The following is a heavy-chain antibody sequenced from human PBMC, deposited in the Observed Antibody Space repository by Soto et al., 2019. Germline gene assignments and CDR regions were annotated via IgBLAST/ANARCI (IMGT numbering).Heavy chain of an antibody. Sequence: SVKVSCKDSGYPYTIYAIYWLRQAPGQTLEWMGWINPGNGDTKYSQIFQGRVTITWDTSARTAYMDLSSLISEDTADYYCARDSSSSRSFDYWGQGARVTGSS. CDR2: INPGNGDT. D-gene: IGHD6-6*01. V-gene: IGHV1-3*01. J-gene: IGHJ4*02. CDR3: ARDSSSSRSFDY. CDR1: GYPYTIYA.